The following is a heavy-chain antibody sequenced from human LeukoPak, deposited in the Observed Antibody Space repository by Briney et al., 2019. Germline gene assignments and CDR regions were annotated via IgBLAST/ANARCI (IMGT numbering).Heavy chain of an antibody. CDR1: GFTFSTYS. V-gene: IGHV3-21*01. CDR3: ARGGTTFEK. Sequence: PGGSLRLSCAASGFTFSTYSMNWVRQAPGKGLEWVSSISTSSSYIYYTDSVKGRFTISRDNAKNSLYLQMNSPRADDTAVYYCARGGTTFEKWGQGTLVTVSS. D-gene: IGHD2/OR15-2a*01. CDR2: ISTSSSYI. J-gene: IGHJ4*02.